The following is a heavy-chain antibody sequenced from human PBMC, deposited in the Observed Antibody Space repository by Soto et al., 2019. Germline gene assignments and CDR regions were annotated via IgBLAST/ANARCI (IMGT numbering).Heavy chain of an antibody. V-gene: IGHV3-74*01. Sequence: EVQLVESGGGLVQPGGSLRLSCAASGFTFSSYWMHWVRQAPGKGLVWVSRINSDGSSTSYADSVKGRFTISRDNANNTLYLQMNSLRAEDTAVYYCARAQTYYDVWSGYYTGSFDYWGQGTLVTVSS. CDR3: ARAQTYYDVWSGYYTGSFDY. J-gene: IGHJ4*02. CDR2: INSDGSST. D-gene: IGHD3-3*01. CDR1: GFTFSSYW.